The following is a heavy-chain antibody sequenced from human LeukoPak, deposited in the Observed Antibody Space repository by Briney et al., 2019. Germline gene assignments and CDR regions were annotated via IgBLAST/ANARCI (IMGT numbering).Heavy chain of an antibody. CDR2: MNQDGSEK. Sequence: PGGSLRLSCAASGFTFSAYWMSWVRQAPGKGLEWVANMNQDGSEKYYVDSVKGRFTISRDNAENSLYLQMNSLRAEDTAVYYCARASTYPDNWGQGTLVTVSS. CDR3: ARASTYPDN. V-gene: IGHV3-7*04. J-gene: IGHJ4*02. CDR1: GFTFSAYW.